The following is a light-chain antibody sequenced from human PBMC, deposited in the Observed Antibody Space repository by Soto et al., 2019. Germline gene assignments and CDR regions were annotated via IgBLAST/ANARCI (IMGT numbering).Light chain of an antibody. J-gene: IGKJ4*01. CDR2: GAS. CDR1: QSVSSSY. V-gene: IGKV3-20*01. CDR3: QQYGSSPLT. Sequence: EIVLTQSPGTLSLSPGESATLSCRAGQSVSSSYLAWYQQKPGQARSLLIFGASSRATGIPDRFSGGGSGTDFTLTISRLEPEDVAVYYCQQYGSSPLTFGGGTKVEIK.